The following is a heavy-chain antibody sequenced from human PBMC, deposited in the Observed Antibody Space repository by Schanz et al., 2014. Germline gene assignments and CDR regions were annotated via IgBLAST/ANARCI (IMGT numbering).Heavy chain of an antibody. CDR3: ARVRAYDYGAEAHGMDV. J-gene: IGHJ6*02. CDR1: GFTFSSYS. Sequence: EVLLVESGGGLVTPGESLRLSCAASGFTFSSYSMNWVRQAPGKGLEWVSSISSSGSYIYFPDSVKGRFTISRDNAKNSRYRQRNSLRAEDTAVYDCARVRAYDYGAEAHGMDVWGHGTTVTFSS. D-gene: IGHD4-17*01. V-gene: IGHV3-21*02. CDR2: ISSSGSYI.